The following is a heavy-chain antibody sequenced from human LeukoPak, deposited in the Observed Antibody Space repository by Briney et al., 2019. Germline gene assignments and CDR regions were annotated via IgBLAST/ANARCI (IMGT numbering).Heavy chain of an antibody. CDR3: AKALDYGDYEYFGY. J-gene: IGHJ4*02. Sequence: PGGSLRLSCAASGFTFDDYAMHWVRQAPGKGLEWVSLISGDGGSTYYADSVKGRFTISRDNSKNSLYLQMNSLRTEDTDLYYCAKALDYGDYEYFGYWGQGTLVTVSS. CDR2: ISGDGGST. CDR1: GFTFDDYA. V-gene: IGHV3-43*02. D-gene: IGHD4-17*01.